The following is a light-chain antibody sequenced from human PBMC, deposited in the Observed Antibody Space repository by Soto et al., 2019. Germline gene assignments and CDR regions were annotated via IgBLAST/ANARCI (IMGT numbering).Light chain of an antibody. CDR2: AAS. CDR1: ESISSY. V-gene: IGKV1-39*01. J-gene: IGKJ2*01. Sequence: DIQMPPSQSSLSASVGDRVTITCRASESISSYLNWYQQKPGKALKLLIYAASSLQSGVPSRFSGSGSWTDFTLTISSLQPEDFATYYCQHGYSTPSSFGHGTKLEIK. CDR3: QHGYSTPSS.